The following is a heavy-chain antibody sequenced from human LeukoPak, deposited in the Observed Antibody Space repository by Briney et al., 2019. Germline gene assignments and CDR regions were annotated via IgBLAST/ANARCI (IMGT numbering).Heavy chain of an antibody. V-gene: IGHV5-51*01. CDR1: GYSFTSYW. J-gene: IGHJ4*02. Sequence: GESLKISCKGSGYSFTSYWIGWVRQMPGKGLEWMGIIYPGDSDTRYSPSFQGQVTISADKSISTAYLQWSSLKASDTAMYYCARSLPYCSSTSCSGGGADYWGQGTLVTVSS. CDR2: IYPGDSDT. CDR3: ARSLPYCSSTSCSGGGADY. D-gene: IGHD2-2*01.